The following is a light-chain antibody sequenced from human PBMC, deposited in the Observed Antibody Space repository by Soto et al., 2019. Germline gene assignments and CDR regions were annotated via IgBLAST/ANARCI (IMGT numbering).Light chain of an antibody. J-gene: IGKJ4*01. Sequence: EIVMTQSPATLSVSPGERATLSCRASQTVSSNLAWYQQKPGQAPRLLIYDASIRATGIPVRFRGSGSGTEFTLTISSLQSEDSAVYYCHQYNNWLALTFGGGTKVEIK. CDR1: QTVSSN. CDR3: HQYNNWLALT. CDR2: DAS. V-gene: IGKV3-15*01.